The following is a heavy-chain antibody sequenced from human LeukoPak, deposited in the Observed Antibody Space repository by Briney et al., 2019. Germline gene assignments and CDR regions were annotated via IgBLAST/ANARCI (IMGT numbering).Heavy chain of an antibody. V-gene: IGHV1-24*01. CDR2: FDPEDGET. J-gene: IGHJ4*02. CDR3: ATDLRYNWNDDDY. Sequence: ASVKVSCKVSGYTLTELSMHWVRQAPGKGLEWMGGFDPEDGETIYAQKFQGRVTMTEDTSTDTAYMELSSLRPEDTTVYYCATDLRYNWNDDDYWGQGTLVTVSS. D-gene: IGHD1-1*01. CDR1: GYTLTELS.